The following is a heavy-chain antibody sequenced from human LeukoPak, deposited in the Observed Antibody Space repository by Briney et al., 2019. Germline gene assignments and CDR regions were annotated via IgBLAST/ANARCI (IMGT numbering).Heavy chain of an antibody. CDR2: INPSGGST. Sequence: ASVKVSXKASGYTFTSYYMHWVRQAPGQGLEWMGIINPSGGSTSYAQKFQGRVTMTRDTSTSTIYMELSSLRSEDTAVYYCARDNPDKTTANWFDPWGQGTLVTVSS. CDR1: GYTFTSYY. CDR3: ARDNPDKTTANWFDP. D-gene: IGHD4-17*01. V-gene: IGHV1-46*03. J-gene: IGHJ5*02.